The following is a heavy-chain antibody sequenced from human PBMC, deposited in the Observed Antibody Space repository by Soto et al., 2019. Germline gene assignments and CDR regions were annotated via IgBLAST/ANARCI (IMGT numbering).Heavy chain of an antibody. D-gene: IGHD4-17*01. CDR1: GYTFTSYG. CDR3: AREDKIHYAKVRFDP. CDR2: ISAYNGNT. V-gene: IGHV1-18*01. J-gene: IGHJ5*02. Sequence: ASVKVSCKASGYTFTSYGISWVRQAPGQGLEWMGWISAYNGNTNYAQKLQGRVTMTTDTSTSTAYMELRSLRSDDTAVYYCAREDKIHYAKVRFDPWGQGTLVTVSS.